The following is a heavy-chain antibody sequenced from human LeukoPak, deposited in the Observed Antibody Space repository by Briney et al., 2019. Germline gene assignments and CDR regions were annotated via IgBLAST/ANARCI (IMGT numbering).Heavy chain of an antibody. CDR1: GFTFSSYR. V-gene: IGHV3-21*01. Sequence: PGGSLRLSCEASGFTFSSYRMNWVRQGPGKGLEWVSSISSSSTYIYYADSVKGRFTISRDNAKNSLYLQMNSLRAEDTAVYYCAKDQGLWELLHLPDYWGQGTLVTVSS. CDR2: ISSSSTYI. D-gene: IGHD1-26*01. J-gene: IGHJ4*02. CDR3: AKDQGLWELLHLPDY.